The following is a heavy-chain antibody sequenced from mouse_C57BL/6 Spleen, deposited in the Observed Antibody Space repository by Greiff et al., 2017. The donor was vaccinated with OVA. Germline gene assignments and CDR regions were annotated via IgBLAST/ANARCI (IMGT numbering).Heavy chain of an antibody. Sequence: QVQLQQPGAELVRPGTSVKLSCKASGYTFTSYWMHWVKQRPGQGLEWIGVIDPSDSYTNYNQKFKGKATLTVDTSSSTAYMQLSSLTSEDSAVYYCARSYDYDLDYWGQGTSVTVSS. CDR1: GYTFTSYW. CDR2: IDPSDSYT. V-gene: IGHV1-59*01. J-gene: IGHJ4*01. CDR3: ARSYDYDLDY. D-gene: IGHD2-4*01.